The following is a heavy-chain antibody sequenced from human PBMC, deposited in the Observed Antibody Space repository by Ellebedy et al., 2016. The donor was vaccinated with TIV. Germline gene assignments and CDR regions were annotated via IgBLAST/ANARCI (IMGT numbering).Heavy chain of an antibody. J-gene: IGHJ4*02. D-gene: IGHD3-22*01. V-gene: IGHV4-39*07. CDR2: IYYSGST. CDR3: AREGEGPDYYDSSNYYPCDY. CDR1: DSPISRYY. Sequence: MPSETLSLTCTVSDSPISRYYWGWIRQPPGKGLEWIGSIYYSGSTYYNPSLKSRVTLSVDTYKKQFSLNMSSVTAADTAVYYCAREGEGPDYYDSSNYYPCDYWGQGTLVTVSS.